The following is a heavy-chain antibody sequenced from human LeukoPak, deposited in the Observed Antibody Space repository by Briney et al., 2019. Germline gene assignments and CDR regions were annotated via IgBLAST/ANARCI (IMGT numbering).Heavy chain of an antibody. J-gene: IGHJ5*02. D-gene: IGHD2-8*01. CDR3: ARQGYCTNGVCYSWFDP. CDR2: IIPISGTA. Sequence: SVKVSCKASGGTFSSYTISWVRQAPGQGLEWMGGIIPISGTASYAQKFQGRVTITADESTSTAYMELSSLRSEDTAVYYCARQGYCTNGVCYSWFDPWGQGTLVTVSS. CDR1: GGTFSSYT. V-gene: IGHV1-69*01.